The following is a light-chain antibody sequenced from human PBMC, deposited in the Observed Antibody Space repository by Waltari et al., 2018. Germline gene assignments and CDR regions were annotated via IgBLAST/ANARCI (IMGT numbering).Light chain of an antibody. CDR2: DAS. CDR1: QSVSRT. CDR3: QKYGTLPAT. V-gene: IGKV3-20*01. Sequence: EIVLTQSPGTLSLSPGERATISCRASQSVSRTLAWYQQKPGQAPSLLIYDASTRATGIPDRFSGSGSGTDFSLTISRLEPEDFAVYYCQKYGTLPATFGQGTKVEIK. J-gene: IGKJ1*01.